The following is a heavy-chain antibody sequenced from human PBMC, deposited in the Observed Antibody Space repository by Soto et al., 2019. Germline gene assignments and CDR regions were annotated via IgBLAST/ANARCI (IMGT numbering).Heavy chain of an antibody. CDR3: ARGIRGHYGKDV. CDR1: GFTFSDYW. CDR2: IKGDGSIT. D-gene: IGHD3-10*01. J-gene: IGHJ6*02. Sequence: EVQLVESGGGLVQPGGSLRLSCAASGFTFSDYWIHWVRQAPGKGLMWVSRIKGDGSITNYAYSVKGRFTVSRDNAKNTLYLQMNSLRAEDTALYYCARGIRGHYGKDVWGQGTSVSVSS. V-gene: IGHV3-74*01.